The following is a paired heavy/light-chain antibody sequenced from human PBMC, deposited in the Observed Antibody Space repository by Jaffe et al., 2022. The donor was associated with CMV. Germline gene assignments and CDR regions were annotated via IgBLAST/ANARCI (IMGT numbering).Heavy chain of an antibody. V-gene: IGHV3-11*01. CDR3: AREAILYFDY. J-gene: IGHJ4*02. Sequence: QVQLVESGGGLVKPGGSLRLSCAASGFSLSDHYMSWIRQAPGKGLEWISYITSTGSTIYYADSVKGRFAISRDNAKNTLYLQMNSLRAEDTAVYYCAREAILYFDYWGQGALVTVSS. D-gene: IGHD3-3*01. CDR1: GFSLSDHY. CDR2: ITSTGSTI.
Light chain of an antibody. CDR1: SSDVGGYDY. J-gene: IGLJ2*01. CDR2: AVV. V-gene: IGLV2-14*03. CDR3: SSYTSTFTRV. Sequence: QSALTQPASVSGSPGQSITISCTGTSSDVGGYDYVSWYQQHPGKAPKLMIYAVVNRPSGVSNRFSGSKSGNTASLTISGLQSEDEADYYCSSYTSTFTRVFGGGTKLTVL.